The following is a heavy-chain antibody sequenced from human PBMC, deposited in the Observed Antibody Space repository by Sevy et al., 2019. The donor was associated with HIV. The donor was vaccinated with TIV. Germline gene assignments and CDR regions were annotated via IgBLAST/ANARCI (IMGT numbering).Heavy chain of an antibody. V-gene: IGHV3-7*01. J-gene: IGHJ4*02. CDR1: GFTFTSYW. CDR2: IKQDGSEK. CDR3: VRGGAVRFTLFDY. Sequence: GGSLRLSCAASGFTFTSYWMNWVRQAPGKGLEWVANIKQDGSEKYCVDSVKGRLTISRDNAKNSLYLQMNSLRAEATAVYYCVRGGAVRFTLFDYWGQGTLVTVSS. D-gene: IGHD1-26*01.